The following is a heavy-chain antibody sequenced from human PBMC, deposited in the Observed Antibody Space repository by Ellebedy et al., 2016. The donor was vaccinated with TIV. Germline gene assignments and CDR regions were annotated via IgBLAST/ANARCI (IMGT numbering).Heavy chain of an antibody. V-gene: IGHV1-3*01. CDR3: ARGGYYYDSSGYSSAFDI. CDR1: GYTFTSYA. D-gene: IGHD3-22*01. J-gene: IGHJ3*02. Sequence: ASVKVSXXASGYTFTSYAMHWVRQAPGQRLEWMGWINAGNGNTKYSQKFQGRVTITRDTSASTAYMELSSLRSEDTAVYYCARGGYYYDSSGYSSAFDIWGQGTMVTVSS. CDR2: INAGNGNT.